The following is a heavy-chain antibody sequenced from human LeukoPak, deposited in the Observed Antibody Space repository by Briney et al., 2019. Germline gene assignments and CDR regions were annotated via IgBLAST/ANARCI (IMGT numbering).Heavy chain of an antibody. CDR2: ISSSSSNI. J-gene: IGHJ4*02. V-gene: IGHV3-21*01. CDR3: ARGYQRPDY. CDR1: GFTDSSIF. D-gene: IGHD2-2*01. Sequence: GGSLRLSCEASGFTDSSIFMGWVRQAPGKGLEWVSSISSSSSNINYADSVKGRFTISRDNAMNSVHLQMNSLRVEDTAVYYCARGYQRPDYWGQGTLITVSS.